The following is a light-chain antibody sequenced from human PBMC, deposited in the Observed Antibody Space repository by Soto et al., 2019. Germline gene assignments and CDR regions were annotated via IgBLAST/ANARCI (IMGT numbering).Light chain of an antibody. Sequence: EFVLTQSPGTLSLSPAERATLSCRSSQSVSNNYLAWYQQKPGQAPRLLIYGASNRATGIPDRFSGSGSGTDFTLTITRLDPEDSAVYYCQQYGSSPITFGQGTRLEIK. V-gene: IGKV3-20*01. CDR3: QQYGSSPIT. CDR2: GAS. CDR1: QSVSNNY. J-gene: IGKJ5*01.